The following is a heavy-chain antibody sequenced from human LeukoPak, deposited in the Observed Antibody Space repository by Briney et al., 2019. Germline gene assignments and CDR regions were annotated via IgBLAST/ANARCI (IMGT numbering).Heavy chain of an antibody. J-gene: IGHJ4*02. CDR3: ARRARWFGELLGDYLDY. Sequence: SETLSLTCTVSGGSISSSSYYWGWIRQPPGKGLEWIGSIYYSGSTYYNPSLKSRVTISVDTSKNQFSLKLSSVTAADTAVYYCARRARWFGELLGDYLDYWGQGTLVTVSS. CDR1: GGSISSSSYY. CDR2: IYYSGST. D-gene: IGHD3-10*01. V-gene: IGHV4-39*01.